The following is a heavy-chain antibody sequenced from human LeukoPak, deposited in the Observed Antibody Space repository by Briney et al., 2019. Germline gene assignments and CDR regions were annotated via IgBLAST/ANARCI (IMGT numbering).Heavy chain of an antibody. CDR1: GGSISSYY. V-gene: IGHV4-59*01. J-gene: IGHJ5*02. CDR3: AREVGATTPNWFDP. D-gene: IGHD1-26*01. Sequence: PSETLSLTCTVSGGSISSYYWSWIRQPPGKGREWFGHIYYSGSTNYNPSLKSRVTISVDTSKNQFSLKLSSVTAADAAVYYCAREVGATTPNWFDPWGQGTLDTVSS. CDR2: IYYSGST.